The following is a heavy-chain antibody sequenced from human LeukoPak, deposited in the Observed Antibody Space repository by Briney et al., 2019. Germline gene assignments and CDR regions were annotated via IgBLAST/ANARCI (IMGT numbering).Heavy chain of an antibody. Sequence: GGSLRLSCAASGFTFDDYAMHWVRQAPGKGLEWVSGISWNSGSIGYADSVKGRFTISRDNAKNSLYLQMNSLRAEDTALYYCAKVSLGGSGWYESYFDYWGQGTLVTVSS. J-gene: IGHJ4*02. V-gene: IGHV3-9*01. CDR2: ISWNSGSI. CDR3: AKVSLGGSGWYESYFDY. CDR1: GFTFDDYA. D-gene: IGHD6-19*01.